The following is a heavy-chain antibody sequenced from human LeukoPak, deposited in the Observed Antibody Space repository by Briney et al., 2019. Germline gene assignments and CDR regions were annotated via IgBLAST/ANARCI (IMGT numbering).Heavy chain of an antibody. V-gene: IGHV3-11*01. CDR3: AREMLSYSGSPINWFDP. D-gene: IGHD1-26*01. J-gene: IGHJ5*02. CDR1: GFTFSDYY. CDR2: ISSSGSTI. Sequence: GGSLRLSCAASGFTFSDYYMSWIRQAPGKGLEWVSYISSSGSTIYYADSVKGRFTISRDNAKNSLYLQMNSLRAEDTAVYYCAREMLSYSGSPINWFDPWGQGTLVTVSS.